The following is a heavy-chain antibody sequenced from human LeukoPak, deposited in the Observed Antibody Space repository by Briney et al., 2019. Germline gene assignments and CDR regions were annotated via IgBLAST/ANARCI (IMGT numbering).Heavy chain of an antibody. D-gene: IGHD4-23*01. CDR2: ISSSGDTI. CDR3: ARDIYGGNPRTDY. V-gene: IGHV3-48*02. CDR1: GFTFNTYS. J-gene: IGHJ4*02. Sequence: GGSLRLSCAASGFTFNTYSMNWVRQAPGKGLAWISYISSSGDTIYYAESVQGRFTISRDNATSSLYLQMNSLRDEDMGVYYCARDIYGGNPRTDYWGPGTLVTVSS.